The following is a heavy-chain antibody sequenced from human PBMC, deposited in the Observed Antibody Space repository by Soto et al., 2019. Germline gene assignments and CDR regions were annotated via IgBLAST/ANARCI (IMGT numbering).Heavy chain of an antibody. CDR1: GGSISSGDYY. CDR2: ISYSGNT. CDR3: ARTYNDYTYYFDY. D-gene: IGHD4-4*01. V-gene: IGHV4-30-4*01. Sequence: SETLSLTCTVSGGSISSGDYYWSWIRQPPGKGLEWIGYISYSGNTYYNPSLKSRVTISVDTSKNRFSLKLSSVTAADTAVYYCARTYNDYTYYFDYWGQGTLVTVSS. J-gene: IGHJ4*02.